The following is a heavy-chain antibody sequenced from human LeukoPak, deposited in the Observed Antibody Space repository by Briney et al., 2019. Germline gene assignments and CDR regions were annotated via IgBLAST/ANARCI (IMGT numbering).Heavy chain of an antibody. CDR1: GFTFSSYG. D-gene: IGHD3-10*01. CDR3: AKGRYYGSGSYYIASLFDY. Sequence: PGGSLRLSCAASGFTFSSYGMHWVRQAPGKGLEWVAVMSYDGSNKYYADSVKGRFTISRDNSKNTLYLQMNSLRAEDTAVYYCAKGRYYGSGSYYIASLFDYWGQGTLVTVSS. CDR2: MSYDGSNK. J-gene: IGHJ4*02. V-gene: IGHV3-30*18.